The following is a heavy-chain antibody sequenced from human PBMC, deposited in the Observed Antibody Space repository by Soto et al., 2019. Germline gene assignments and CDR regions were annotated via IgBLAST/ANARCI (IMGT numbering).Heavy chain of an antibody. CDR2: IWSDGNNR. CDR3: ARDSIRVPADFDY. D-gene: IGHD1-20*01. Sequence: QVQLVESGGGVVQPGRSLTLSCAASGFTFRNYAMHWVRQAPGKGLEWVATIWSDGNNRYNGGAVEGRFTISKDNSMNMLYLQMNDLRVEDTALYYCARDSIRVPADFDYWGQGTLVTVS. CDR1: GFTFRNYA. V-gene: IGHV3-33*08. J-gene: IGHJ4*02.